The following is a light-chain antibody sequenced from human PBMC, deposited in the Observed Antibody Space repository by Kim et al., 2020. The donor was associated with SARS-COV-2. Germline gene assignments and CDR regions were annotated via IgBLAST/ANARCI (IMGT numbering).Light chain of an antibody. CDR1: SSTIGSNI. J-gene: IGLJ3*02. V-gene: IGLV1-44*01. CDR3: AAWDDRLNGWV. CDR2: SNN. Sequence: QSVLTQPPSASGTPGQRVTISCSGSSSTIGSNIVNWYQLVPGTAPKLLIYSNNQRPSGVPDRFSGSKSGTSASLAISGLQSEDEADYYCAAWDDRLNGWVFGGGTKVTVL.